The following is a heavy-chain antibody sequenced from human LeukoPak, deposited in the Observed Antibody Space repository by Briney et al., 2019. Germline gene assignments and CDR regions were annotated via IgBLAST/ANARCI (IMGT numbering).Heavy chain of an antibody. J-gene: IGHJ4*02. CDR1: GGSFSGYY. Sequence: SETLSPTCAVNGGSFSGYYWSWIRQPPGKGLEWIGEINHSGSTTYNPSLKSRATISVDTSKNQLSLKLSSVTAADTAVYYCARELGYCTGGNCYGGVFHYWGQGTLVTVSS. CDR2: INHSGST. D-gene: IGHD2-15*01. V-gene: IGHV4-34*01. CDR3: ARELGYCTGGNCYGGVFHY.